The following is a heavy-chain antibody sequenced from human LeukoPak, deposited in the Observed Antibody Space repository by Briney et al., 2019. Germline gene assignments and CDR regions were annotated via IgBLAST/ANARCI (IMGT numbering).Heavy chain of an antibody. V-gene: IGHV3-30*02. CDR1: GFTFSTYG. J-gene: IGHJ4*02. CDR2: IRYDGSNK. D-gene: IGHD3-10*01. CDR3: AKDYGGYGSSTDY. Sequence: TGGSLRLSCAASGFTFSTYGMHWVRQAPGKGLEWVAFIRYDGSNKYYADSAKCLFTISRHNSKNTVSLQMNGLRAEDTAVYYCAKDYGGYGSSTDYWGQGTLVTVSS.